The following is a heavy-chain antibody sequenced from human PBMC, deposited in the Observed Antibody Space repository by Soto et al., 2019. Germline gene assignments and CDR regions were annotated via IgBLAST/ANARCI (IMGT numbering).Heavy chain of an antibody. CDR3: ATFLGWYYDSSGAFDY. J-gene: IGHJ4*02. D-gene: IGHD3-22*01. V-gene: IGHV1-3*01. CDR1: GYTFTSYA. Sequence: ASVKVSCTASGYTFTSYAMHWVRQDPGQRLEWMGWINAGNGNTKYSQKFQGRVTITRDTSASTAYMELSSLRSEDTAVYYCATFLGWYYDSSGAFDYWGQGTLVTVSS. CDR2: INAGNGNT.